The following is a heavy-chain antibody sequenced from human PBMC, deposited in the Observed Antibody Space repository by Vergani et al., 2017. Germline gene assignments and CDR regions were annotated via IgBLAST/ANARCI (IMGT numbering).Heavy chain of an antibody. D-gene: IGHD6-6*01. CDR2: INPSGGST. J-gene: IGHJ5*02. CDR3: ATVSSSASPESHWFDP. Sequence: QVQLVQSGAEVKKPGASVKVSCKASGYTFTSYYMHWVRQAPGQGLEWMGIINPSGGSTSYAQKFQGRVTMTRDTSTSTVYMELSSLRSEDTAVYYCATVSSSASPESHWFDPWGQGTLVTVS. V-gene: IGHV1-46*01. CDR1: GYTFTSYY.